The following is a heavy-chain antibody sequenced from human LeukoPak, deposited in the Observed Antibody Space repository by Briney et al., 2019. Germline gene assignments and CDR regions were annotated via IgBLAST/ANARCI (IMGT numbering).Heavy chain of an antibody. V-gene: IGHV3-21*01. CDR3: AELGITMIGGV. D-gene: IGHD3-10*02. J-gene: IGHJ6*04. Sequence: GGSLRLSCAASGFTFSRYSMNWVRQAPGKGLEWVSSISGSSSYIYYADSVKGRFTISRHNAKNSLYLQMNSLRAEDTAVYYCAELGITMIGGVWGKGTTVTISS. CDR2: ISGSSSYI. CDR1: GFTFSRYS.